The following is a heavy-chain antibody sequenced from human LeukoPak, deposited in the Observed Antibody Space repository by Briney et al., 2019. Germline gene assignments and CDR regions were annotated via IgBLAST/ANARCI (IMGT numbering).Heavy chain of an antibody. Sequence: ASVKVSCKASGYTFTSYGISWVRQAPGQGLEWMGWISAYNGNTNYAQKLQGRVTMTTDTSTSTAYMELRSLRSDDTAVYYCGITMVRGVINPFDYWGQGTLVTVSS. CDR1: GYTFTSYG. J-gene: IGHJ4*02. V-gene: IGHV1-18*01. CDR2: ISAYNGNT. D-gene: IGHD3-10*01. CDR3: GITMVRGVINPFDY.